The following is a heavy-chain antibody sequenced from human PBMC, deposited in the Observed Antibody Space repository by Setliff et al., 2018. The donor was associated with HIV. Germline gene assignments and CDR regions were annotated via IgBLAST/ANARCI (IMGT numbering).Heavy chain of an antibody. J-gene: IGHJ4*02. CDR2: IYTSGRT. V-gene: IGHV4-61*02. Sequence: SETLSLTCTVSGASVSSGHYYWSWIRQPAGKELEWLGRIYTSGRTNYNPSFEGRVTISADTSKNQFSLKLNSVTAADTAVYDCARLIDVRIFDYWGQGTLVTVSS. CDR1: GASVSSGHYY. CDR3: ARLIDVRIFDY.